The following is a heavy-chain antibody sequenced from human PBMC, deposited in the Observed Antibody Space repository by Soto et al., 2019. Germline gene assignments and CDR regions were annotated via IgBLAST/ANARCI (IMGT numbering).Heavy chain of an antibody. CDR3: ARDNDSLQYYFDY. D-gene: IGHD3-22*01. J-gene: IGHJ4*02. V-gene: IGHV1-2*04. CDR2: INPNSGGT. CDR1: GYTFTGYY. Sequence: QVQLVQSGAEVKKPGASVKVSCKASGYTFTGYYMHWVRQAPVQGLEWMGWINPNSGGTNYAQKFQGWVTMTRDTSISTAYRELSRLRSDDTAVYYCARDNDSLQYYFDYWGEGPLVTVSS.